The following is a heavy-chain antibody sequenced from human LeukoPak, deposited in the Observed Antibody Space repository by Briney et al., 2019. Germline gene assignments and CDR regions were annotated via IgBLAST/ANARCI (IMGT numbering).Heavy chain of an antibody. D-gene: IGHD3-22*01. CDR2: IYPGDSDT. CDR1: GYSFTSYW. CDR3: AAYYDSSGYYYGKYYYYYMDV. J-gene: IGHJ6*03. Sequence: GESPKISCKGSGYSFTSYWIGWVRQMPGKGLEWMGIIYPGDSDTRYSPSFQGQVTISADKSISTAYLQWSSLKASDTAMYYCAAYYDSSGYYYGKYYYYYMDVWGKGTTVTVSS. V-gene: IGHV5-51*01.